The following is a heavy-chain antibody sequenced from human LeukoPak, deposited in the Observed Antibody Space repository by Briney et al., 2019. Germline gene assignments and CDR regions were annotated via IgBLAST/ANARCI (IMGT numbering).Heavy chain of an antibody. CDR2: IYSSGST. CDR1: GGSINSYY. V-gene: IGHV4-4*07. Sequence: SETLSLTCTVAGGSINSYYWSWIRQPARKEPEWIGRIYSSGSTNYNPSLKSRVIMSVDTSKNQFSLKLSSMTAADTAVYYCARGGSSWNNWFAPWGQGTLVTVSS. J-gene: IGHJ5*02. CDR3: ARGGSSWNNWFAP. D-gene: IGHD6-13*01.